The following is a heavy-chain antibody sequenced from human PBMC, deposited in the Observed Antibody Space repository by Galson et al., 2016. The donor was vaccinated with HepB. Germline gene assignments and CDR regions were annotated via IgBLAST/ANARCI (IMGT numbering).Heavy chain of an antibody. CDR1: GGSISSSGSC. CDR3: ARRGVSRTVLMWFGASYYFDY. J-gene: IGHJ4*02. CDR2: IYHSGST. V-gene: IGHV4-39*01. Sequence: ETLSLTCTVSGGSISSSGSCWGWIRRPPGKGLEWIGNIYHSGSTFYNPSLKSRVTISVDPSKNQFFLKLSSVTAADTAVYYCARRGVSRTVLMWFGASYYFDYWGQGTLVTVSS. D-gene: IGHD3-10*01.